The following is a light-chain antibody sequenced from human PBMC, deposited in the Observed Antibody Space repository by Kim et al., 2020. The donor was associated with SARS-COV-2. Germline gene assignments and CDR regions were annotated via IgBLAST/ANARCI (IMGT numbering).Light chain of an antibody. Sequence: STLSASVGDRVTITCRASPSISAWLAWYQQKPGKAPKLLIYHASSLQSGVPSRFGGSGSGTEFTLTINNLQPDDFATYYCQHLGTFGLGTKVDIK. J-gene: IGKJ1*01. CDR2: HAS. CDR1: PSISAW. V-gene: IGKV1-5*01. CDR3: QHLGT.